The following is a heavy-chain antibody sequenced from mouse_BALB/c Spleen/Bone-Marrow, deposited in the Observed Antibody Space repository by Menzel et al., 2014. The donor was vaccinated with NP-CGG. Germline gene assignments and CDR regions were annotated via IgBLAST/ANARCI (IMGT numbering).Heavy chain of an antibody. Sequence: QAQLQQSGAELVRPGTSVKGSCKASGYAFTNYLIEWVKQRPGQGLEWIGMINPGSGGTNYNEKLKDKATLTADKSPSTAYMQLSRLTSDDSAVYFCARSGSNWNFDVWGAGTTVTVPS. J-gene: IGHJ1*01. D-gene: IGHD2-5*01. CDR2: INPGSGGT. CDR1: GYAFTNYL. CDR3: ARSGSNWNFDV. V-gene: IGHV1-54*01.